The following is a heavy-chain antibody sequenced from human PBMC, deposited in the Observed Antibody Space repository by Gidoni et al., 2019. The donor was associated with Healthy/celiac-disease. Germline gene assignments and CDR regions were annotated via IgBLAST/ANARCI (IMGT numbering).Heavy chain of an antibody. Sequence: VQLVVSGGGLVQPGGSLSLSCPVSGFTFSHHYMDWVRQAPGKGLEWVGRTRNKANSYTTEYAASVKGRFTISRDDSKNSLYLQMNSLKTEDTAVYYCARDGLGYDYWGQGTLVTVSS. J-gene: IGHJ4*02. CDR1: GFTFSHHY. V-gene: IGHV3-72*01. CDR2: TRNKANSYTT. D-gene: IGHD7-27*01. CDR3: ARDGLGYDY.